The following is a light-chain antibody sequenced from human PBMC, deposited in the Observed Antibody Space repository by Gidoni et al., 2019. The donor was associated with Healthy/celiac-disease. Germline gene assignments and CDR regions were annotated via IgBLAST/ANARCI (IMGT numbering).Light chain of an antibody. Sequence: QAGLTKPPSVSQGLRQHATLTCSVNSNHVGNPGAAWLQPHQGHPPTLLSYRYNNRPSGISQILSASRSVHTASLTITGLQPEAVADYYCSAWDCSLSAWVFGGGTKLTVL. CDR1: SNHVGNPG. J-gene: IGLJ3*02. CDR3: SAWDCSLSAWV. CDR2: RYN. V-gene: IGLV10-54*01.